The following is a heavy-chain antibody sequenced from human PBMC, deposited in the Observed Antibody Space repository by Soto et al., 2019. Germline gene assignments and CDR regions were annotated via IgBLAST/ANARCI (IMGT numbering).Heavy chain of an antibody. CDR3: ARDYYGSGNPDY. V-gene: IGHV4-30-2*01. CDR2: IFDSGNT. Sequence: QVQLQESGSGLVKPSQTLSLTCAVSGASLSSDGYSWSWIRQPPGKGLEWIGYIFDSGNTSYNPSLKSRVTISVDRSKNQFSLKLRSVTAADTAVYYCARDYYGSGNPDYWGQGTLVTVSS. J-gene: IGHJ4*02. CDR1: GASLSSDGYS. D-gene: IGHD3-10*01.